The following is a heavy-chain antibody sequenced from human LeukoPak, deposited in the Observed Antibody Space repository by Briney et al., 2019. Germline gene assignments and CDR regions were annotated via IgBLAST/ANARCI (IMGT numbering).Heavy chain of an antibody. D-gene: IGHD5-12*01. V-gene: IGHV6-1*01. J-gene: IGHJ4*02. Sequence: SQTLSLTCAISGDSFSSNSAAWNWIRQSPSRGLEWLGRTYYRSKWYNDYAVSVKSRITINPDTSKNQFSLQLNSVTPEDTAVYYCARGGVGGLRLEAPFDYWGQGPLVSVSS. CDR1: GDSFSSNSAA. CDR2: TYYRSKWYN. CDR3: ARGGVGGLRLEAPFDY.